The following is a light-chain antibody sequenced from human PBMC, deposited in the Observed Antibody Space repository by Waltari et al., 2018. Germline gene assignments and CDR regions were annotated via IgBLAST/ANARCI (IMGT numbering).Light chain of an antibody. Sequence: QLVLTQSPSASASLGASVKLTCTLSSGHSSNVIAWLQQQPEKGPRVLLRVNSDGSHSRGDESPRRFSGSSSGAERYLTSSSLRSEDEADYYCQTGGHGTWVFGGGTKLTVL. V-gene: IGLV4-69*01. J-gene: IGLJ3*02. CDR2: VNSDGSH. CDR1: SGHSSNV. CDR3: QTGGHGTWV.